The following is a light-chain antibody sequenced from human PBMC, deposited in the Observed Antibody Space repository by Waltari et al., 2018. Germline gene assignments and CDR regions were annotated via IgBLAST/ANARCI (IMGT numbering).Light chain of an antibody. CDR2: VAT. Sequence: EIVLTQSPGTLSLSPGERVTLSCRASQSVSRTLAWYQQKPGQAPRILMYVATNRATGIPDRFSGSGFGTDFSLTVSRLDHEVFTVYDCQHYVGLPVWFGQGTKVEIK. CDR1: QSVSRT. CDR3: QHYVGLPVW. V-gene: IGKV3-20*01. J-gene: IGKJ1*01.